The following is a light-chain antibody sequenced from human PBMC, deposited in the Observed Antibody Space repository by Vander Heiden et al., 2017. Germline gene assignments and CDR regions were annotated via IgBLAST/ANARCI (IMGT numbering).Light chain of an antibody. V-gene: IGKV1-5*03. CDR1: QSNSNW. J-gene: IGKJ1*01. CDR2: KAS. CDR3: QQYNGT. Sequence: DVQMTQPPPTLSASVGDRVAIYCRASQSNSNWLAWYQQKPGKAPNHLTSKASTLESGVPSRFCGSGSGTEFTLTLSNLQSADFGTYYCQQYNGTFGQGTKVEIK.